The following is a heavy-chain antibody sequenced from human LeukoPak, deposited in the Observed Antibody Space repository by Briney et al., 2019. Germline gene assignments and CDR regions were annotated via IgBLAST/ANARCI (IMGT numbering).Heavy chain of an antibody. CDR1: GGSISSYY. CDR3: ARGGVIVIDL. Sequence: SETLSLTCTVSGGSISSYYWNWIRQPPGKGLEWIGYIYYSGSTNYNPSLKSRVTISVDTSKNQFSLKLSSVTAADTAVYYCARGGVIVIDLWGQGTMVTVSS. CDR2: IYYSGST. J-gene: IGHJ3*01. D-gene: IGHD3-16*02. V-gene: IGHV4-59*01.